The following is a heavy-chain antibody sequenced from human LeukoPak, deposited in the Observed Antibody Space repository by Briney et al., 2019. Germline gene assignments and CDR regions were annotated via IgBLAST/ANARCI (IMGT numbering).Heavy chain of an antibody. CDR1: GFTFDDLA. V-gene: IGHV3-43D*04. Sequence: GGSLRLSCAASGFTFDDLAMHWVRQAPGRGLEWVSLITRDGGSTYYADSVKGRFNISRDNSKNSLYLQMNSLRAEDTALYYCAKGGDIVVVPVANIGNYFDYWGQGTLVTVSS. CDR2: ITRDGGST. CDR3: AKGGDIVVVPVANIGNYFDY. J-gene: IGHJ4*02. D-gene: IGHD2-2*01.